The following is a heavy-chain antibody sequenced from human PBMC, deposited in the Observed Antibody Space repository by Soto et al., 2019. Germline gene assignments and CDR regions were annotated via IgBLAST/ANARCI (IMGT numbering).Heavy chain of an antibody. V-gene: IGHV1-69*06. CDR2: IIPIFGTA. CDR1: ESTFSSYA. Sequence: QVQLVQSGAEVKKPGSSVKVSCKASESTFSSYAISWVRQAPGQGLEWMGGIIPIFGTANYAQKFQGRVTITADKSTRTAYMELSSPRSEDTAVYYCARDPIEYSSSSLYGMDVWGQRTTVTVSS. J-gene: IGHJ6*02. D-gene: IGHD6-6*01. CDR3: ARDPIEYSSSSLYGMDV.